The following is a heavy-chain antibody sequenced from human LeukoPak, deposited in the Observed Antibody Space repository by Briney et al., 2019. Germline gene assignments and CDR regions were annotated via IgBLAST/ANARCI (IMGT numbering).Heavy chain of an antibody. D-gene: IGHD6-13*01. CDR1: GGSISSYY. Sequence: KSSETLSLTCTVSGGSISSYYWSWIRQPAGKGLEWIGRIYTSGSTNYNPSLKSRVTMSVDTSKNQFSLKLSSVTAADTAVYYCARDHFDVAAAAPGWFGPWGQGTLVTVSS. CDR2: IYTSGST. V-gene: IGHV4-4*07. J-gene: IGHJ5*02. CDR3: ARDHFDVAAAAPGWFGP.